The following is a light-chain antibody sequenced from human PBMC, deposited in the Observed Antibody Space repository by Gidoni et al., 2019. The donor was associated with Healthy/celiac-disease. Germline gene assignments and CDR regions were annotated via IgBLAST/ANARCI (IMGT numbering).Light chain of an antibody. J-gene: IGKJ1*01. CDR1: QSVSSY. CDR3: QQRSNRPRT. Sequence: LVFTQSPATLSLSPGERATLSCRASQSVSSYLAWYQQKPGQAPRLLIHDASNRASGIPARFSGSGSGTDVTLTISSLEPEDFAVYYCQQRSNRPRTFGQGTKVEIK. CDR2: DAS. V-gene: IGKV3-11*01.